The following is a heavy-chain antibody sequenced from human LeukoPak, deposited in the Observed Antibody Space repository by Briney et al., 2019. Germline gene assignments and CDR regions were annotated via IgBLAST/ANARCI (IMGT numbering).Heavy chain of an antibody. D-gene: IGHD5-18*01. CDR2: IYTIGST. V-gene: IGHV4-61*02. CDR1: GGSISSGFYY. J-gene: IGHJ5*02. CDR3: ARDPIPTLSLYSYGFWFDP. Sequence: SETLSLTCTVSGGSISSGFYYWSWIRQPAGKGLEWIGRIYTIGSTNYNPSLKSRVTISVDTSKNQFSLKLSSATAADTAVYYCARDPIPTLSLYSYGFWFDPWGQGTLVTVSS.